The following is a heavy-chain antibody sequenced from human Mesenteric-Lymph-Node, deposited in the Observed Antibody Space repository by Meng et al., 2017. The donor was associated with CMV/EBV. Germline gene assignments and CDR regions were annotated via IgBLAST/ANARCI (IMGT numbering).Heavy chain of an antibody. Sequence: ASVKVSCKASGYNFIDYYVHWIRQAPGQGLEWMGWLNPKNGRTEYAQKFQGRVIMTRDSSISTVYMELSRLRSDDAAVYYCARVDYYDSKTYHESRFDYWGQGTLVTVSS. D-gene: IGHD3-10*01. CDR2: LNPKNGRT. CDR1: GYNFIDYY. CDR3: ARVDYYDSKTYHESRFDY. J-gene: IGHJ4*02. V-gene: IGHV1-2*02.